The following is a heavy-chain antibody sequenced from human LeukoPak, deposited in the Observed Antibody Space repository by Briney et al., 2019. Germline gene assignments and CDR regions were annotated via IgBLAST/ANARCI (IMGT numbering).Heavy chain of an antibody. CDR1: GFTVSSNY. Sequence: PGGSPRLSCAASGFTVSSNYMSWVRQAPGKGLEWVSIIYSGGNTYYADYLKGRFTIYRDNSRNTVYLQMNSLRAEDTAVYYCASLWAGNYWGQGTLVTVSS. V-gene: IGHV3-53*01. CDR2: IYSGGNT. D-gene: IGHD3-10*01. J-gene: IGHJ4*02. CDR3: ASLWAGNY.